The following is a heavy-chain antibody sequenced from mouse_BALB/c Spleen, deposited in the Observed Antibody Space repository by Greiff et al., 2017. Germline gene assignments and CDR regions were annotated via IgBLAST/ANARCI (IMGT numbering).Heavy chain of an antibody. J-gene: IGHJ3*01. Sequence: QVQLQQSGAELVRPGTSVKVSCKASGYAFTNYLIEWVKQRPGQGIEWLGVINPGSGGTNYNEKFKGKATLTADKSYSTAYMQLSCLTSDDSAAYYCARGDYAGYYPWFAYWGQGTLVTVSA. CDR3: ARGDYAGYYPWFAY. CDR1: GYAFTNYL. V-gene: IGHV1-54*01. CDR2: INPGSGGT. D-gene: IGHD2-3*01.